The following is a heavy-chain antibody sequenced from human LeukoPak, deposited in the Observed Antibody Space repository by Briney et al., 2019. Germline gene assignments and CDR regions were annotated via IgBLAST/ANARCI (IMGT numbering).Heavy chain of an antibody. CDR3: AKDPGVLRYFDWLPNWFDP. V-gene: IGHV3-7*03. D-gene: IGHD3-9*01. Sequence: GGSLRLSCAASGFTFSNYWMTWVRQAPGKGLEWVANIKQDGSEEYYVDSVKGRFTISRDNSKNTLYLQMNSLRAEDTAVYYCAKDPGVLRYFDWLPNWFDPWGQGTLVTVSS. CDR1: GFTFSNYW. CDR2: IKQDGSEE. J-gene: IGHJ5*02.